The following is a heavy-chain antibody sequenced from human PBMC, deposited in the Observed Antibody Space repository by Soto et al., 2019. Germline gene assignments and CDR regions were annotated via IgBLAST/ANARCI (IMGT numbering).Heavy chain of an antibody. Sequence: GGSLRLSCAASGFTFSSYGMHWVRQAPGKGLEWVAVIWYDGSNKYYADSVKGRFSISRDNSKNTLYPQMNSLRAEDTAVYYCAGGRDDSLDVWAKGTTVTVSA. CDR2: IWYDGSNK. J-gene: IGHJ6*04. CDR3: AGGRDDSLDV. CDR1: GFTFSSYG. V-gene: IGHV3-33*01. D-gene: IGHD3-3*01.